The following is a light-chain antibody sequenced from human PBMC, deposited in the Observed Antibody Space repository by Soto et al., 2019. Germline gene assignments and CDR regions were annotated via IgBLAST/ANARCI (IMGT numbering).Light chain of an antibody. CDR3: QQYERTPPT. V-gene: IGKV4-1*01. CDR1: QSVLYSSNNKNY. CDR2: WAS. J-gene: IGKJ2*01. Sequence: DIVMTQPPDSLAVSLGERATINCKSSQSVLYSSNNKNYLAWYQQRPGQPPKLLIYWASTRESGVPDRFSGSGSGTDFTLTITSLQAEDVAVYYCQQYERTPPTFVQGTKLEIK.